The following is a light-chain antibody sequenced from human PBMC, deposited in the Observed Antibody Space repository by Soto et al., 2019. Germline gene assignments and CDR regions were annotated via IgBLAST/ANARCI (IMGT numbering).Light chain of an antibody. CDR1: QSVSSY. CDR2: DAS. V-gene: IGKV3-11*01. J-gene: IGKJ4*01. Sequence: EIVLTQSPATLSLSPGERATLSCRASQSVSSYLAWYQQKPGQAPRLLIYDASNRATGIPARFSGSGSGPDFTLTISSLEPEDFAVYYCQQRSNWLTFGGGTKVDI. CDR3: QQRSNWLT.